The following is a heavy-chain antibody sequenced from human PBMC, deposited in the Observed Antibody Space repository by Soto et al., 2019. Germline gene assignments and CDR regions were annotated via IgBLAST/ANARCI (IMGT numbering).Heavy chain of an antibody. V-gene: IGHV3-23*01. CDR3: AKNFNYYFDY. D-gene: IGHD1-1*01. J-gene: IGHJ4*02. CDR2: ISGSGGST. Sequence: GGSLRLSCGASGFTFISNAMSWVRQAPGKGLEWVSAISGSGGSTYYADSVKGRFTISRDNSKNTLYLQMNSLRAEATAGYYCAKNFNYYFDYWGQGTLVTVSS. CDR1: GFTFISNA.